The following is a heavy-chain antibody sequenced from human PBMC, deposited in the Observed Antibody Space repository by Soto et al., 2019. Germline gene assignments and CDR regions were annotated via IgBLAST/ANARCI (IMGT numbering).Heavy chain of an antibody. CDR1: GLTLSTSS. J-gene: IGHJ5*02. D-gene: IGHD3-9*01. CDR2: IRRHTSVT. V-gene: IGHV3-48*01. Sequence: GSLRLSCAAFGLTLSTSSMNWVRQAPGRGLEWISYIRRHTSVTAYADSVKGRFTISRDNAKNSLYLQMNSLRAEDTAVYYCARDQSVLRYFDLTNWFDPWGQGTLVTVSS. CDR3: ARDQSVLRYFDLTNWFDP.